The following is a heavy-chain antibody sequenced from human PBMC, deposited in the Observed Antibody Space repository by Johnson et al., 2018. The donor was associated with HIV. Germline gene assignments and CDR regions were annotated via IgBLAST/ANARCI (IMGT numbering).Heavy chain of an antibody. V-gene: IGHV3-53*01. Sequence: MLLVESGGGLIQPGGSLRLSCVASGFTVRQGLELVSVIYSGGSTYYAASVKGRFTIYRDNSKNTLYLQMNSLRAEDTAVYYCARFLLADRGDAFDIWGQGTMVTVSS. CDR1: GFTVR. J-gene: IGHJ3*02. D-gene: IGHD2-8*02. CDR3: ARFLLADRGDAFDI. CDR2: IYSGGST.